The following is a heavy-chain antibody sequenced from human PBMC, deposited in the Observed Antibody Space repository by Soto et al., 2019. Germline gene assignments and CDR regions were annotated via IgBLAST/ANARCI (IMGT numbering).Heavy chain of an antibody. D-gene: IGHD3-3*01. CDR3: ARAHLFDFWSCYWTGIRPYYFGMDV. V-gene: IGHV4-31*03. J-gene: IGHJ6*02. CDR2: IYYSGST. CDR1: GVSISSGGYY. Sequence: SETLSLTCTVSGVSISSGGYYWSWIRQHPGKDLQWIGNIYYSGSTNYNPSLKSRIIISLDTSKNQFSLKLSSVTAADTAVHFCARAHLFDFWSCYWTGIRPYYFGMDVLGQGTTVTVSS.